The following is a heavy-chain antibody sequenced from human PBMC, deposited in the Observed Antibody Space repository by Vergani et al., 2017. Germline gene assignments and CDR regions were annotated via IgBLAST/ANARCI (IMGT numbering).Heavy chain of an antibody. CDR1: GYTFTSYY. Sequence: QVQLVQSGAEVKKPGASVKVSCKASGYTFTSYYMHWVRQAPGQGLEWMGIINPSGGSTSYAQKFQGRVTMTRDTSTSTVYMELSSLSSEDTAVYYCASHSSGWYENDYWGQGTLVTVSS. CDR3: ASHSSGWYENDY. V-gene: IGHV1-46*01. J-gene: IGHJ4*02. CDR2: INPSGGST. D-gene: IGHD6-19*01.